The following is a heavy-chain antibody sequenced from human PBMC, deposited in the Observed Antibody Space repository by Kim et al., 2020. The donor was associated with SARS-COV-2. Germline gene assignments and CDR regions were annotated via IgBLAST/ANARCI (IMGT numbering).Heavy chain of an antibody. CDR1: GFTFSSYW. CDR2: IKQDGSEK. CDR3: VWVPAANDAFDI. J-gene: IGHJ3*02. Sequence: GGSLRLSCAASGFTFSSYWMSWVRQAPGKGLEWVANIKQDGSEKYYVDYVKGRFTISRDNAKNSLYLQMNSLRAEDTDVYYCVWVPAANDAFDIWGQGTMVTVSS. D-gene: IGHD2-2*01. V-gene: IGHV3-7*01.